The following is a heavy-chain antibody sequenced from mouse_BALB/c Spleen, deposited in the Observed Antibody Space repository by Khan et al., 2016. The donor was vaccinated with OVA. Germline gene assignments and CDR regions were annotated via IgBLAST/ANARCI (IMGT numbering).Heavy chain of an antibody. CDR2: ITYSGGT. J-gene: IGHJ4*01. V-gene: IGHV3-2*02. CDR1: DYSITSDYA. CDR3: ARSGTYYYAMDY. D-gene: IGHD3-1*01. Sequence: EVQLQESGPGLVKPSQSLSLTCTVTDYSITSDYAWNWIRQFPGNKLEWMGYITYSGGTSYNPSLKSRISITRDTSKNQFFLQLNSVTTEDTATXNCARSGTYYYAMDYWGQGTSVTVSS.